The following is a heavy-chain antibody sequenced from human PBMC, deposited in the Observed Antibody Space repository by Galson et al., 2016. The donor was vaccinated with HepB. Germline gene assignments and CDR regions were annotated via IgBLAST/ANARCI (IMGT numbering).Heavy chain of an antibody. D-gene: IGHD3-10*01. CDR3: SRERTGSDFD. CDR2: IRGDGIVS. V-gene: IGHV3-7*01. CDR1: GFTFNAHW. Sequence: SLRLSCAASGFTFNAHWMNWVRQAPGKGLEWVANIRGDGIVSYYAESVRGRFTISIDNAKNSLYLQMNGLRVDETAVYYCSRERTGSDFDWGQGTLVTVSP. J-gene: IGHJ4*02.